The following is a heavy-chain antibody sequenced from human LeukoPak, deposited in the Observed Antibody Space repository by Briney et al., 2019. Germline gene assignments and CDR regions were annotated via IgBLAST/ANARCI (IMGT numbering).Heavy chain of an antibody. J-gene: IGHJ4*02. CDR2: IYHGGST. D-gene: IGHD3-9*01. CDR1: GGSISSGGYY. V-gene: IGHV4-30-2*01. CDR3: ARVRPDILTGYYPPAQVFDY. Sequence: SETLSLTCTVSGGSISSGGYYWSWIRQPPGKGLEWIGYIYHGGSTYYNPSLKSRVTISVDRSKNQFSLKLSSVTAADTAAYYCARVRPDILTGYYPPAQVFDYWGQGTLVTVSS.